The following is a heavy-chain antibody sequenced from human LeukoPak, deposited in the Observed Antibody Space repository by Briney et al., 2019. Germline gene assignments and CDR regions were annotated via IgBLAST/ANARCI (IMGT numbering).Heavy chain of an antibody. J-gene: IGHJ4*02. CDR1: GFTFNTYA. CDR2: ISDSGGNT. D-gene: IGHD6-6*01. V-gene: IGHV3-23*01. Sequence: GSLRLSCAASGFTFNTYAMSWVRQAPWERLQWVSGISDSGGNTYYADSVRGRFTITRDNSKNTLYLQMNSLRAEDTAVYYCARHRSSWLIDYWGQGTLVTVSS. CDR3: ARHRSSWLIDY.